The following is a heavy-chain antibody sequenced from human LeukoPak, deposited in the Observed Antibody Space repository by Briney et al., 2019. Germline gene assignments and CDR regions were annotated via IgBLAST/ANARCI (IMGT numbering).Heavy chain of an antibody. V-gene: IGHV3-23*01. D-gene: IGHD2-2*01. CDR2: IIGGAGST. Sequence: GGTLRLSCAASGFPFNNHGMSWVRQAPGKGPEWVSGIIGGAGSTYYADSVKGRFTISGDNSKNTLFLQMNSLRAEDTAVYYCAHGAMYQLDYWGQGTLVTVSS. J-gene: IGHJ4*02. CDR1: GFPFNNHG. CDR3: AHGAMYQLDY.